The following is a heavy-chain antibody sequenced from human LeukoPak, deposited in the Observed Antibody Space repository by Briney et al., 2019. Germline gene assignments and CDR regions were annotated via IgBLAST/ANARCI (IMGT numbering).Heavy chain of an antibody. CDR1: GFTFSQYW. J-gene: IGHJ6*03. V-gene: IGHV3-7*01. CDR3: ARSGRGVDSFYFYMDV. CDR2: IEHEGSEKQDGSEK. D-gene: IGHD3-10*01. Sequence: GGSLRLSCAASGFTFSQYWMSWVRQAPGKGLEGVANIEHEGSEKQDGSEKNYVDSVKGRFTIARDDAKNSVDGQRNSLRAEDTAVYYCARSGRGVDSFYFYMDVWGKGTTVTVSS.